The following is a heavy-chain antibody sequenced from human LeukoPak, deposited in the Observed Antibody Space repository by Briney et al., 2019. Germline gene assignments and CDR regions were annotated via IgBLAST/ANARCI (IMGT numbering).Heavy chain of an antibody. J-gene: IGHJ5*02. CDR3: ARDRGHTVTTQESNWFDP. CDR1: GGSISSGDYY. D-gene: IGHD4-17*01. Sequence: PSETLSLTCTVSGGSISSGDYYWSWIRQPPGKGLEWIGYIYYSGSTYYNPSHKSRVTISVDTSKNQFSLKLSSVTAADTAVYYCARDRGHTVTTQESNWFDPWGQGTLVTVSS. CDR2: IYYSGST. V-gene: IGHV4-30-4*01.